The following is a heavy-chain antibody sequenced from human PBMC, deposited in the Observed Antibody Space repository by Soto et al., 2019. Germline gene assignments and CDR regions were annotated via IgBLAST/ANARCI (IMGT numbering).Heavy chain of an antibody. Sequence: GGSLRLSCAASGFTFSSYSMNWVRQAPGKGLEWVSSISSSSSYIYYADSVKGRFIISRDNAKNSLYLQMNSLRAEDTAVYYCARGLGDSSGYYPYWFDPWGQGTLVTVSS. CDR2: ISSSSSYI. CDR3: ARGLGDSSGYYPYWFDP. D-gene: IGHD3-22*01. V-gene: IGHV3-21*01. J-gene: IGHJ5*02. CDR1: GFTFSSYS.